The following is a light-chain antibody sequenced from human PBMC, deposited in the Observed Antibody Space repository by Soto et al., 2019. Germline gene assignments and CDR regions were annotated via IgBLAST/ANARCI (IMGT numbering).Light chain of an antibody. J-gene: IGLJ1*01. CDR2: DVS. CDR1: SRDVGSYNS. CDR3: CSYTTSGSYV. V-gene: IGLV2-14*01. Sequence: QSALTQPPSVSGSPGLSIAISCTGTSRDVGSYNSVSWYQQQPGKAPKLMIYDVSNRPSGVSNRFSGSKSGNTASLTISGLQAEDEGDYYCCSYTTSGSYVFGGGTKVTVL.